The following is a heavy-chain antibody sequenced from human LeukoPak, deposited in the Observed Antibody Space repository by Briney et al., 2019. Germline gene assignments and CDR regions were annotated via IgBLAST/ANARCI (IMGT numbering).Heavy chain of an antibody. D-gene: IGHD3-22*01. V-gene: IGHV4-34*01. J-gene: IGHJ6*02. CDR1: GGSFSGYY. Sequence: PSETLSLTCAVYGGSFSGYYWSWIRQPPGKGLEWIGEINHSGSTNYNPSLKSRVTISVDTSKNQFSLKLSSVTAADTAVYYCARGSMDYYDSSGYYHYYYYGMDVWGQGTTVTVSS. CDR2: INHSGST. CDR3: ARGSMDYYDSSGYYHYYYYGMDV.